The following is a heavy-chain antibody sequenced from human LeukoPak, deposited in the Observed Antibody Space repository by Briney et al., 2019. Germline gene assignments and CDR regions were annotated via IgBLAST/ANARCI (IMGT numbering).Heavy chain of an antibody. Sequence: EASVKASCKASGYTFTSYAMNWVRQAPGQGLEWMGWINTNTGNPTYAQGFTGRFVFSLDTSVSTAYLQISSLKAEDTAVYYCARILEGYYYDSKDYFDYWGQGTLVTVSS. V-gene: IGHV7-4-1*02. CDR2: INTNTGNP. D-gene: IGHD3-22*01. J-gene: IGHJ4*02. CDR3: ARILEGYYYDSKDYFDY. CDR1: GYTFTSYA.